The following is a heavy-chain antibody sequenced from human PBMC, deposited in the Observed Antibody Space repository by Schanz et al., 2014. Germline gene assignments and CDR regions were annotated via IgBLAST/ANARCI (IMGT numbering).Heavy chain of an antibody. CDR2: INTGSGDT. CDR3: ARSAGRDFWSGYYTRFDY. Sequence: QVQVVQSGAELKKPGASVKVSCKASGYTFSSHGIHWLRQAPGQSLEWMGWINTGSGDTKYSQNFQGRVTITRDTSASTAYMELSSLRSEDTAMYSCARSAGRDFWSGYYTRFDYWGQGTLVTVSS. D-gene: IGHD3-3*01. CDR1: GYTFSSHG. J-gene: IGHJ4*02. V-gene: IGHV1-3*04.